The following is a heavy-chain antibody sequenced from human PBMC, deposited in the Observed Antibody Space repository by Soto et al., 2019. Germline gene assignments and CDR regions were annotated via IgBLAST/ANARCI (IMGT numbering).Heavy chain of an antibody. CDR2: ISGSGDKT. CDR3: ARESKWYGGQYFQD. D-gene: IGHD2-8*01. V-gene: IGHV3-23*01. Sequence: EVQLFQSGGGLAQPGTSLRLSCAASGFTFKYYAMTWVRQAPGKGLEWVSTISGSGDKTAYADSVKGRFRVSRDHSKDTLYLQMDSLRADDTALYYCARESKWYGGQYFQDWGQGTLVTVSS. CDR1: GFTFKYYA. J-gene: IGHJ1*01.